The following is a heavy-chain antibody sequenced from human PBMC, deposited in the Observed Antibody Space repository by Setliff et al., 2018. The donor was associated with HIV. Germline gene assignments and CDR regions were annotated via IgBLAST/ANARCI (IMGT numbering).Heavy chain of an antibody. CDR1: GFSLSTSGMC. J-gene: IGHJ5*02. D-gene: IGHD2-15*01. CDR2: IDWDDDK. V-gene: IGHV2-70*11. Sequence: SGPTLVNTQTLTVTCTFSGFSLSTSGMCMSWIRQPPGKALEWLARIDWDDDKYYSTSLKTRLTISKDTSKNQVVLTMNNMDPVDTATYYCARIGCSGGEGPDPWGQGTLVTVSS. CDR3: ARIGCSGGEGPDP.